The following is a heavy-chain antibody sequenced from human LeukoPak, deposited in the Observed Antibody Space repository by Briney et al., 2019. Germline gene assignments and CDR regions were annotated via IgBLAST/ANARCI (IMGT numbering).Heavy chain of an antibody. V-gene: IGHV1-18*01. Sequence: GASVTVSCKASGYTFTSYGISWVRQAPGQGLEWMGWISAYNGNTNYAQKLQGRVTMTTDTSSSTAYMELRSLRSDDTAVYYCARVVPAANVRYYYYGMDVWGQGTTVTVSS. CDR2: ISAYNGNT. D-gene: IGHD2-2*01. J-gene: IGHJ6*02. CDR3: ARVVPAANVRYYYYGMDV. CDR1: GYTFTSYG.